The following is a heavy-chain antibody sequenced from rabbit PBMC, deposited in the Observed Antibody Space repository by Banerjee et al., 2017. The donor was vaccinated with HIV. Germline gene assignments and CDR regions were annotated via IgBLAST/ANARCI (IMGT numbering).Heavy chain of an antibody. D-gene: IGHD4-2*01. CDR3: ARGSAYAGAGYAL. CDR2: IYIGSGNT. CDR1: GFSFSSSYY. Sequence: QEQLEESGGDLVKPGASLTLTCTASGFSFSSSYYMCWVRQAPGKGLEWIGCIYIGSGNTYYANWAKGRFPISKTSSTTVTLQMTSLTAADTGTYFCARGSAYAGAGYALWGPGTLVTVS. J-gene: IGHJ4*01. V-gene: IGHV1S45*01.